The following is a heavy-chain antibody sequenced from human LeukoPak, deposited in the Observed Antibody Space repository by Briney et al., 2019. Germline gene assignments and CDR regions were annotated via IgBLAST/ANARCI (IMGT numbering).Heavy chain of an antibody. CDR2: IRYNGNNQ. CDR1: GFTFSSYD. J-gene: IGHJ6*03. D-gene: IGHD3-10*01. CDR3: AKDSAFYYIDV. Sequence: GGSLRLPCAASGFTFSSYDMTWVRQAPGKGLEGVAFIRYNGNNQYYADSVKGRFTISRDNYKDTLYLQMNSLKGDDTAVYYCAKDSAFYYIDVWGKGTTVIISS. V-gene: IGHV3-30*02.